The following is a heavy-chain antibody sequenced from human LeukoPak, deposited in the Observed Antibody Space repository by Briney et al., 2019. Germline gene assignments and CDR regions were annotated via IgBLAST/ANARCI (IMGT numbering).Heavy chain of an antibody. CDR3: ARVFPRGYSGYLTDY. CDR2: ISSGGSTI. CDR1: GFTFRNYW. V-gene: IGHV3-48*03. D-gene: IGHD5-12*01. J-gene: IGHJ4*02. Sequence: GGSLRLSCAASGFTFRNYWMGWVRQAPGQGLEWVSYISSGGSTIYYADSVKGRFTISRDNAKNSLYLQMHSLRAEDTAVYYCARVFPRGYSGYLTDYWGQGTLVTVSS.